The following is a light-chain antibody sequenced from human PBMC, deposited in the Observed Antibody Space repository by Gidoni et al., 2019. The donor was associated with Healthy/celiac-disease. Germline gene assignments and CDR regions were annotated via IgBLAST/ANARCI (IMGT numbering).Light chain of an antibody. J-gene: IGKJ2*01. CDR1: QSISSY. CDR2: AAS. Sequence: DIQMTQSPSSLSASVGDRVTITCRASQSISSYLNWYQQKPGKAPKLLIYAASSLQSGVPSRFSGSGSGTDFTRTISRLQPEDFATYYCQQSYSTPPENTFGQGTKLEIK. V-gene: IGKV1-39*01. CDR3: QQSYSTPPENT.